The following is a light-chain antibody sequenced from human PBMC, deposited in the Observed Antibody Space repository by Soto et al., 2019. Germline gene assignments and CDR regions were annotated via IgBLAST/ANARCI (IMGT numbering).Light chain of an antibody. CDR1: QSVNANH. Sequence: EVVLTQSPGTLSLSPGARATLSCRASQSVNANHLAWYQQKGGQAPRLLIYGASTRATGVPDRFSGSGFGTAYSLIVNTLEPEDCALDYCQHYGGSPPRGTFGPGNTVEI. J-gene: IGKJ3*01. CDR3: QHYGGSPPRGT. V-gene: IGKV3-20*01. CDR2: GAS.